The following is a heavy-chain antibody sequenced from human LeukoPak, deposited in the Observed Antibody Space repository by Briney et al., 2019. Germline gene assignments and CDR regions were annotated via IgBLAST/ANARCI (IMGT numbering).Heavy chain of an antibody. Sequence: GGSLRLTCAASGFTFSSYWMHWVRQAPGKGLVWVSRINIDGSSTSYADSVKGRFTISRDNAKNTLYLQMNSLRAEDTAVYYCASSRGSYYYYMDVWGKGTTVTVSS. CDR1: GFTFSSYW. V-gene: IGHV3-74*01. CDR2: INIDGSST. D-gene: IGHD2-2*01. CDR3: ASSRGSYYYYMDV. J-gene: IGHJ6*03.